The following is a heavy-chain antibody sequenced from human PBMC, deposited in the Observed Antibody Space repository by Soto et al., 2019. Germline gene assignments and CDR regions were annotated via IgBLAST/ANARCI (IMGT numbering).Heavy chain of an antibody. Sequence: PGASLRLSCAASGFTFSSYAMSCVRQAPGKGLEWVSIISGSGISTNTHYADSVKGRFTISRDNSKNTLYLQMNSLRAEDTAVYYCAKDRGSAIAVVVAADYWGQGTLVTVSS. J-gene: IGHJ4*02. CDR2: ISGSGISTNT. CDR1: GFTFSSYA. D-gene: IGHD2-15*01. CDR3: AKDRGSAIAVVVAADY. V-gene: IGHV3-23*01.